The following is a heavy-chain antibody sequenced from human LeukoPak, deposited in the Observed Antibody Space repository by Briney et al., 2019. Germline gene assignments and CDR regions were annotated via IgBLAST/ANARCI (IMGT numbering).Heavy chain of an antibody. D-gene: IGHD2-21*02. CDR3: ARTEYCGGDCYSDWYYFDY. V-gene: IGHV4-34*01. CDR2: INHSGST. Sequence: SETLSLTCAVYGGSFSGYYWSWIRQPPEKGLEWIGEINHSGSTNYNPSLKSRVTISVDTSKNQFSLKLSSVTAADTAVYYCARTEYCGGDCYSDWYYFDYWGQGTLVTVSS. CDR1: GGSFSGYY. J-gene: IGHJ4*02.